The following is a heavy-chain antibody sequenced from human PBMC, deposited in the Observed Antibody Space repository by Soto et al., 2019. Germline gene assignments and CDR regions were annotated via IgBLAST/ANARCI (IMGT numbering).Heavy chain of an antibody. V-gene: IGHV3-23*01. D-gene: IGHD2-2*01. Sequence: GGSRRLSCAASGFTFSSYAVGWVLQAPGKGLWWVSAISGSGGSTYYADSVKGRCTSSIDNSKSTLYLQMKSLIAEDAAGYYCAGEDIVVARAATNSSYYNDGMDAWGQRTRVT. CDR1: GFTFSSYA. CDR2: ISGSGGST. CDR3: AGEDIVVARAATNSSYYNDGMDA. J-gene: IGHJ6*02.